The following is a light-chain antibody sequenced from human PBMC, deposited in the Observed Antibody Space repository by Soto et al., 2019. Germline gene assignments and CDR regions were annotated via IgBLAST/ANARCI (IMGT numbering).Light chain of an antibody. CDR1: QSVSSN. CDR2: GAS. V-gene: IGKV3-15*01. CDR3: QQYNSWPLT. J-gene: IGKJ1*01. Sequence: EIVMTQSPVSLSVSPGERATLSCRASQSVSSNLAWYQQKPGQAPRLLIYGASTRATGIPARFSGSGSGTDFTLTISRLQSEDVTVYYCQQYNSWPLTFGQGIRVEI.